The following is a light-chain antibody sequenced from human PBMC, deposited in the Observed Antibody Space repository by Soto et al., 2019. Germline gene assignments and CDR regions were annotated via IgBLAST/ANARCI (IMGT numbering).Light chain of an antibody. Sequence: LTQPASVSGSPGQSITISCTGTSSDVGGYNYVSWYQQHPGKAPKLMIYDVSNRPSGVFNRFSGSKSGNTASLTISGLQAEDEADYYCSSYTSSSTQVFGTGTKVTVL. V-gene: IGLV2-14*01. J-gene: IGLJ1*01. CDR2: DVS. CDR3: SSYTSSSTQV. CDR1: SSDVGGYNY.